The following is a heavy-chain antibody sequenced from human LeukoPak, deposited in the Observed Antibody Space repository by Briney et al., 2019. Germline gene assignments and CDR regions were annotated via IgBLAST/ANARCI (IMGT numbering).Heavy chain of an antibody. Sequence: ASVKVSCKASGYTFTGYYMHWVRQAPGQGLEWMGWINPNSGGTNYAQKFQGRVTMTRDTSISTAYMELSRLRSDDTAVYYCARDSYYDFWSGLNYFDYWGQGTLVTVSS. CDR2: INPNSGGT. V-gene: IGHV1-2*02. CDR1: GYTFTGYY. D-gene: IGHD3-3*01. J-gene: IGHJ4*02. CDR3: ARDSYYDFWSGLNYFDY.